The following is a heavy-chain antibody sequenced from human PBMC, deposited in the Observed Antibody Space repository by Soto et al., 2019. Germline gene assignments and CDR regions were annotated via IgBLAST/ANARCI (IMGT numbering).Heavy chain of an antibody. Sequence: QVPLVESGGGVVQPGRSLRLSCAASGFNLSSYAMHWVRQAPGKGLDWVAVISYDGSDTYYADSVMGRFTISRDISKNTVYLQMNNLRAEDTAVFSCAKEGILSYDSTGYYFGFDAFDIWGQGTVVTVSS. CDR2: ISYDGSDT. D-gene: IGHD3-22*01. V-gene: IGHV3-30*18. J-gene: IGHJ3*02. CDR1: GFNLSSYA. CDR3: AKEGILSYDSTGYYFGFDAFDI.